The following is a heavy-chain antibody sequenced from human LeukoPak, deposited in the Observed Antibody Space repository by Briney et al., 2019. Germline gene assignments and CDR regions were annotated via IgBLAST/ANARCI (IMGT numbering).Heavy chain of an antibody. D-gene: IGHD5-18*01. J-gene: IGHJ5*02. CDR2: IYYSGST. Sequence: SETLSLTCTVSGGSISSSSYYWGWIRQPPGKGLEWIGSIYYSGSTYYNPSLKSRVTISVDTSKNQFSLKLSSVTASDTDVYYCARDQGYSYCFKMGFFPWGQGTLVTVSS. V-gene: IGHV4-39*07. CDR1: GGSISSSSYY. CDR3: ARDQGYSYCFKMGFFP.